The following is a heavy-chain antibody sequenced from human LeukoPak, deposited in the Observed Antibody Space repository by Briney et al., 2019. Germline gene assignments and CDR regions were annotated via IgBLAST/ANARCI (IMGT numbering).Heavy chain of an antibody. CDR1: GFTFSSYG. CDR2: ISYDGSNK. D-gene: IGHD3-16*01. J-gene: IGHJ4*02. Sequence: GGSLGLSCAASGFTFSSYGMHWVRQAPGKGLEWVAVISYDGSNKYYADSVKGRFTISRDNSKNTLYLQMNSLRAEDTAVYYCAKAIMITFGGVIPPIDYWGQGTLVTVSS. V-gene: IGHV3-30*18. CDR3: AKAIMITFGGVIPPIDY.